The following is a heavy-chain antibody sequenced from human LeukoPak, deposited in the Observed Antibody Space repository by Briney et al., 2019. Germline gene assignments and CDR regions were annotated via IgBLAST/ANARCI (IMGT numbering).Heavy chain of an antibody. CDR1: GFTFSTYG. D-gene: IGHD2-21*01. V-gene: IGHV3-30*02. J-gene: IGHJ4*02. CDR2: IRCDGNNE. Sequence: GGSLRLSCAASGFTFSTYGMHWARQAPGKGLEWVAFIRCDGNNEYYTDSVKGRFTISRDNSKNRLYLQMNSLRAEDTAVYYCAKDFHWRSGDCCYYFDYWGQGTLVTVSS. CDR3: AKDFHWRSGDCCYYFDY.